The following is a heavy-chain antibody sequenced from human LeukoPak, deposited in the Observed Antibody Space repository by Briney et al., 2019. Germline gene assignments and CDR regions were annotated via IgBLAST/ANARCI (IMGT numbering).Heavy chain of an antibody. V-gene: IGHV1-2*02. CDR1: GYTFTGYY. CDR3: ARDRDDSSGYYRETLFDY. D-gene: IGHD3-22*01. Sequence: ASVKVSCKTSGYTFTGYYMHWVRQAPGQGLEWMGWINPNSGDTNYAPKFQGRVTMTRDTSISTAYMELSRLRSDDTAVYYCARDRDDSSGYYRETLFDYWGQGTLVTVSS. J-gene: IGHJ4*02. CDR2: INPNSGDT.